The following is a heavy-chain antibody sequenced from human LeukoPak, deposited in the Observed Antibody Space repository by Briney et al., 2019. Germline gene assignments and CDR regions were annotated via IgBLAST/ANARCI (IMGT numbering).Heavy chain of an antibody. D-gene: IGHD2-8*02. CDR1: GGSISSYY. CDR2: IYYSGST. Sequence: SETLSLTCTVSGGSISSYYWSWIRQPPGKGLEWIGYIYYSGSTNYNPSLKSRVTISVDTSKNQFSLKLSSVTAADTAVYYCARRRGGVYFDYWGQGTLVTVSS. V-gene: IGHV4-59*08. J-gene: IGHJ4*02. CDR3: ARRRGGVYFDY.